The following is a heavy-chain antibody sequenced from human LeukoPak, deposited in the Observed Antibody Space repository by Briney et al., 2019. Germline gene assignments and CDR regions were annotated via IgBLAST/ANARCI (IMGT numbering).Heavy chain of an antibody. V-gene: IGHV3-21*01. D-gene: IGHD6-13*01. CDR3: ARADRGMAAAGFDY. J-gene: IGHJ4*02. Sequence: GGSLRLSCAASGFTFSSYSMNWVRQAPGKGLEWVSSISSSSSYIYYADSVKGRFPISRDNAKNSLYLQMNSLRAEDTAVYYCARADRGMAAAGFDYWGQGTLVTVSS. CDR1: GFTFSSYS. CDR2: ISSSSSYI.